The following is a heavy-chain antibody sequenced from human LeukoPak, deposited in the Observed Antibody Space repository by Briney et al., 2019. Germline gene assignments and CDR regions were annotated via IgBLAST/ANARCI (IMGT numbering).Heavy chain of an antibody. J-gene: IGHJ5*02. CDR2: ISYDGSNK. CDR1: GFTFSSYG. V-gene: IGHV3-30*03. D-gene: IGHD4/OR15-4a*01. Sequence: PGGSLRLSCAASGFTFSSYGMHWVRQAPGKGLEWVAVISYDGSNKYYADSVKGRFTISRDNSKNTLYLQMNSVRAEDTAVYYCATFEGATWGQGTLVTVSS. CDR3: ATFEGAT.